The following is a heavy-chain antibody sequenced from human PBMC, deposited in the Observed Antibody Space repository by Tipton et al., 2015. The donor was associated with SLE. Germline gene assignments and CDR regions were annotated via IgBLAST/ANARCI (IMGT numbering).Heavy chain of an antibody. D-gene: IGHD6-13*01. CDR2: IYTSGST. Sequence: TLSLTCTVSSGSISSGTYYWSWIRQPAGKGLEWIGRIYTSGSTNYNPPLKSRVTISVDTSKNQFSLKLSSVTAADTAVYYCASPQPDALDIWGQGTMVTVSS. V-gene: IGHV4-61*02. CDR3: ASPQPDALDI. CDR1: SGSISSGTYY. J-gene: IGHJ3*02.